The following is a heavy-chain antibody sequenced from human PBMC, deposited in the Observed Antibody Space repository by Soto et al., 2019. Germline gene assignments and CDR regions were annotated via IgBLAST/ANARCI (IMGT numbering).Heavy chain of an antibody. CDR1: GDSIDSTNW. V-gene: IGHV4-4*02. J-gene: IGHJ4*02. CDR3: ARVPSRGFPDY. CDR2: IYHTGNT. Sequence: QVQLQESGPGLVKPSGTLSLTCTVSGDSIDSTNWWTWVRQPPGKGLEWIGEIYHTGNTNYKPSLKXGXTXSXTKSKNQYPLKLNSVTAADTAVYYCARVPSRGFPDYWGQGTLVTVSS. D-gene: IGHD3-10*01.